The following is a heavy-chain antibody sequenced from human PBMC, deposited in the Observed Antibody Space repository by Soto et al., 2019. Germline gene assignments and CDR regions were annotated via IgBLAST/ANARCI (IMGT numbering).Heavy chain of an antibody. CDR2: IWYDGSNK. Sequence: GGSLRLSCAASGFTFSSYGMHWVRQAPGKGLEWVAVIWYDGSNKYYADSVKGRFTISRDNSKNTLYLQMNSLRAGDTAVYYCAGGMTWYYYGMDVWGQGTTVTVSS. CDR1: GFTFSSYG. D-gene: IGHD3-16*01. CDR3: AGGMTWYYYGMDV. J-gene: IGHJ6*02. V-gene: IGHV3-33*01.